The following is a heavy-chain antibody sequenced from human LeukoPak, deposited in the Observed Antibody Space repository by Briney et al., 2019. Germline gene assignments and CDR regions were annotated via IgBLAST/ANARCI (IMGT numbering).Heavy chain of an antibody. V-gene: IGHV4-34*01. CDR2: INHSGST. D-gene: IGHD2-2*01. Sequence: SETLSLTCAVYGGSFSGYYWSWIRQPPGKGLEWIGEINHSGSTNYNPSLKSRVTISVDTSKNQFSLKLSSVTAADTAVYYCARARMDRYQLPSHGMDVWGQGTTVTVSS. CDR3: ARARMDRYQLPSHGMDV. CDR1: GGSFSGYY. J-gene: IGHJ6*02.